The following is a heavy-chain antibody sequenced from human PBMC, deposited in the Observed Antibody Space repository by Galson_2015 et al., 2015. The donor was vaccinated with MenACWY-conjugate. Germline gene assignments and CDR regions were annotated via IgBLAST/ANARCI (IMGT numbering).Heavy chain of an antibody. Sequence: SLRLSCAASGFTFSTYAMSWVRQAPGKGLEWVSAISGSGGSTYYADSVKGRFTISRDKSKNTLHLQMKSLRAEDTAVYYCAKLVEQQLVYYYYGMDVWGQGTTVTASS. CDR2: ISGSGGST. CDR1: GFTFSTYA. J-gene: IGHJ6*02. V-gene: IGHV3-23*01. CDR3: AKLVEQQLVYYYYGMDV. D-gene: IGHD6-13*01.